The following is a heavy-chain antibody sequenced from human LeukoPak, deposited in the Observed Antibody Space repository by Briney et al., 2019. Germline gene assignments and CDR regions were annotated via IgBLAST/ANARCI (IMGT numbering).Heavy chain of an antibody. CDR2: MNPNSGNT. D-gene: IGHD3-10*01. CDR1: GYTFTSYD. Sequence: ASVKVSCKASGYTFTSYDINWVRQATGQGLEWMGWMNPNSGNTGYAQKFQGRVTMTRNTSISTAYMELSSLRSEDTAVYYCARQFGEWGPGGMDVWGQGTTVTVSS. J-gene: IGHJ6*02. CDR3: ARQFGEWGPGGMDV. V-gene: IGHV1-8*01.